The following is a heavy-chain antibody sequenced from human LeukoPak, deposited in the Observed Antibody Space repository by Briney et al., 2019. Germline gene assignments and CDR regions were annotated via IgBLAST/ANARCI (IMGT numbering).Heavy chain of an antibody. CDR3: AKDWGSSGWYNWFDP. Sequence: GTSLRLSCAVSGFTIGNHGMHWVRQAAGKGLEWVAMISHDGRAEYYRDSVKGRLTISRDNSNNMLYLQMNSLRVEDTAVYYCAKDWGSSGWYNWFDPWGQGTLVTVSS. CDR1: GFTIGNHG. D-gene: IGHD6-19*01. J-gene: IGHJ5*02. CDR2: ISHDGRAE. V-gene: IGHV3-30*18.